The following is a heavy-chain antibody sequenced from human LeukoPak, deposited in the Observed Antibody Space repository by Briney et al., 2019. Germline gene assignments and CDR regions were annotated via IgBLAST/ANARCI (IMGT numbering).Heavy chain of an antibody. V-gene: IGHV3-23*01. D-gene: IGHD3-9*01. CDR3: AKLTGYHPLDY. Sequence: GGSLRLSCAASEITFSSCVMSWVRQAPGTGLEWVSNFRDTGVSTYNADSVKGRFTISRDNSKNTLYLQMNSLRAEDTAVYYCAKLTGYHPLDYWGQGTLVTVSS. CDR1: EITFSSCV. CDR2: FRDTGVST. J-gene: IGHJ4*02.